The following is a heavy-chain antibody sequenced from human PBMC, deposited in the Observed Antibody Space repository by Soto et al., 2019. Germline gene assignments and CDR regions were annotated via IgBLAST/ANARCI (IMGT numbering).Heavy chain of an antibody. CDR3: ETGKYVLDY. D-gene: IGHD3-10*02. V-gene: IGHV3-21*01. Sequence: EVQLVESGGGLVTPGGSLRLSCAASGFTFTNSSMHWVRQAPGKGLEWVSSIDPSSKYIYYAYSLRGRFTISRDNAKNSLYLQMNCLRAEDTAVYFCETGKYVLDYWGQGTLVTVSS. CDR2: IDPSSKYI. J-gene: IGHJ4*02. CDR1: GFTFTNSS.